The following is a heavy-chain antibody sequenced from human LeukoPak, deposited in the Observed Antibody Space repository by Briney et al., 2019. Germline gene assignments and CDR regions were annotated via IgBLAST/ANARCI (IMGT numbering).Heavy chain of an antibody. D-gene: IGHD6-19*01. CDR1: GFTFSSYE. J-gene: IGHJ4*02. CDR3: ASYRDEQWLFDY. Sequence: GGSLRPSCAASGFTFSSYEMNWVRQAPGKGLEWVSYISSSGSTIYYADSVKGRFTTSRDNAKNSLYLQMNSLRAEDTAVYYCASYRDEQWLFDYWGQGTLVTVSS. CDR2: ISSSGSTI. V-gene: IGHV3-48*03.